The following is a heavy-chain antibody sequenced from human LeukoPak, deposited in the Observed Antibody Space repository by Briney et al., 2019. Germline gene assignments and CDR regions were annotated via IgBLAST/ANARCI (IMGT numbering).Heavy chain of an antibody. CDR2: ISSSSSYI. J-gene: IGHJ4*02. D-gene: IGHD6-13*01. CDR1: GFTFSSYS. Sequence: GGSLRLSCAASGFTFSSYSMNWVRQAPGKGLEWVSSISSSSSYIHYADSVKGRFTISRDNSKNTLYLQMNSLRAEDTAVYYCAREGIAAARAFDYWGQGTLVTVSS. CDR3: AREGIAAARAFDY. V-gene: IGHV3-21*04.